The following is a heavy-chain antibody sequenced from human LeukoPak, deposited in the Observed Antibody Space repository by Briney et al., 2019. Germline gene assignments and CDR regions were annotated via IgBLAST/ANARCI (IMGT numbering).Heavy chain of an antibody. J-gene: IGHJ4*02. V-gene: IGHV3-30*02. Sequence: GGSLRLSCAASGFTFSSYGMHWVRQAPGKGLEWVAFIRYDGSSKYYADSVKGRFTISRDNSKNTLYLQMNSLRAEDTAVYYCAKDPEYSSSFGWGQGTLVTVSS. D-gene: IGHD6-6*01. CDR3: AKDPEYSSSFG. CDR1: GFTFSSYG. CDR2: IRYDGSSK.